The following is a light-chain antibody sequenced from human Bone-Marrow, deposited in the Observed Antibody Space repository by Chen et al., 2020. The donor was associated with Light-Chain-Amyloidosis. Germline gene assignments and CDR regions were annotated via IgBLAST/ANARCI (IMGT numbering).Light chain of an antibody. Sequence: DIVMTQSPDSLAVSLGERATINCKSNQSLLSASNNKNYLGWYQKKPGQPPKFLISWTSTRESGVPERFSGSGSGTDFTLTISSLQAEDVAVYFCKQYYSAPVTFGPGTKVDIK. V-gene: IGKV4-1*01. CDR2: WTS. CDR3: KQYYSAPVT. J-gene: IGKJ3*01. CDR1: QSLLSASNNKNY.